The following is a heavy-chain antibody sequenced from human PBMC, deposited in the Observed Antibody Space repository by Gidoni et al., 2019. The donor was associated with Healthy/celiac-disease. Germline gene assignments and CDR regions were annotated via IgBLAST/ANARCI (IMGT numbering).Heavy chain of an antibody. CDR1: GFTCSSYA. CDR3: AKFSGAVGYFDY. CDR2: ISGSGGST. J-gene: IGHJ4*02. D-gene: IGHD1-26*01. Sequence: EVQLLESGGGLLPPGWSLRLSCAASGFTCSSYAMSWVRQAPGKGLEWVSAISGSGGSTYYADSVKGRFTSSRDNSKNTLYLQMNSLRDEDTAVYYCAKFSGAVGYFDYWGQGTLVTVSS. V-gene: IGHV3-23*01.